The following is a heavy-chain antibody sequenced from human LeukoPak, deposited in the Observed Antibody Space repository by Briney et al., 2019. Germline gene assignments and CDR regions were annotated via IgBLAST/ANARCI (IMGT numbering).Heavy chain of an antibody. D-gene: IGHD3-10*01. Sequence: GGSLRLSCAASGFTFSSYAMHWVRRAPGKGLEWVSIISSGGVYEYYADSVKGRFTISGDNSKNTLYLQLNSLRTEDTAVYYCARDSTYYYDSGSSGPHYFDNWGQGTLVTVSS. CDR1: GFTFSSYA. J-gene: IGHJ4*02. V-gene: IGHV3-30*01. CDR3: ARDSTYYYDSGSSGPHYFDN. CDR2: ISSGGVYE.